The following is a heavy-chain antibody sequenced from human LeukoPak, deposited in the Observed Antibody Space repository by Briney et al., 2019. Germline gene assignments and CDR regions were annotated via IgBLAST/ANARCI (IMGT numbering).Heavy chain of an antibody. CDR1: GGSISSYY. CDR3: ARATALGVDAFDI. Sequence: PSETLSLTCTVSGGSISSYYWSWIRQPPGKGLEWIGYIYYSGGTNYNPSLKSRVTISVDTSKNQFSLKLSSVTAADTAVYYCARATALGVDAFDIWGQGTMVTVSS. J-gene: IGHJ3*02. V-gene: IGHV4-59*01. CDR2: IYYSGGT. D-gene: IGHD3-10*01.